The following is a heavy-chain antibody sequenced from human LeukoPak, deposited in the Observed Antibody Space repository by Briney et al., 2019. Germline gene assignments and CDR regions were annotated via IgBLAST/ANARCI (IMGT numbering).Heavy chain of an antibody. D-gene: IGHD3-10*01. Sequence: GRSLRLSCAASGFTFSSYAMHWVRQAPGKGLEWVAVISYDGSNKYYADSVKGRFTISRDNSKNTLYLQMNGLRAEDTAVYYCARAVLLWFGDNFDYWGQGALVTVSS. V-gene: IGHV3-30-3*01. CDR3: ARAVLLWFGDNFDY. CDR2: ISYDGSNK. J-gene: IGHJ4*02. CDR1: GFTFSSYA.